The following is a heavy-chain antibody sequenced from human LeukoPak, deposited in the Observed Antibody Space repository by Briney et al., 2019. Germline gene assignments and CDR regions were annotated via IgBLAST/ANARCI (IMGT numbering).Heavy chain of an antibody. J-gene: IGHJ4*02. V-gene: IGHV4-59*08. Sequence: TSETLSLTCTVSGGSISSYYWSWIRQPPGKGLEWIGYIYYSGSTNYNPSLKSRVTISVDTSKNQFSLKLSSVTAADTAVYYCARHLPLRYFDWLPHFDYWGQGTLVTVSS. CDR3: ARHLPLRYFDWLPHFDY. CDR1: GGSISSYY. CDR2: IYYSGST. D-gene: IGHD3-9*01.